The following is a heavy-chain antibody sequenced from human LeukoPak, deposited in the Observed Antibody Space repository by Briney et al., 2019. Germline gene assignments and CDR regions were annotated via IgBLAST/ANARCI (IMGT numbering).Heavy chain of an antibody. Sequence: GGSLRLSCAASGFTFSDHYMDWVRQAPGKGLEWVGRTRNKANSYTTEYAASVKGRFTISRDDSKNSLYLQMNSLKTEDAAVYYCARVHSSTWDGSYFDYWGQGTLVTVSS. CDR3: ARVHSSTWDGSYFDY. CDR1: GFTFSDHY. CDR2: TRNKANSYTT. V-gene: IGHV3-72*01. J-gene: IGHJ4*02. D-gene: IGHD1-26*01.